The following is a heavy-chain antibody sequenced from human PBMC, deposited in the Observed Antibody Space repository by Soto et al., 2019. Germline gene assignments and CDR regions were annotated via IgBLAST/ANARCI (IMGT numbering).Heavy chain of an antibody. D-gene: IGHD3-3*01. Sequence: SETLSLTCTVSGGSIGSGGYYWSWIRQHPGEGLEWIGYIFYSGSTHYNPSLKSRVTISVDMSKNQFSLKLSSVTAADTAVYYCARGDYDSQDYYYYGIDVWGQGTTVTVSS. V-gene: IGHV4-31*03. CDR1: GGSIGSGGYY. CDR2: IFYSGST. CDR3: ARGDYDSQDYYYYGIDV. J-gene: IGHJ6*02.